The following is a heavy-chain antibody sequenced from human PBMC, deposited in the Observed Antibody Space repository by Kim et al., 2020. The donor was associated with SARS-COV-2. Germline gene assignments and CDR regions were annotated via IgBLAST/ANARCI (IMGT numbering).Heavy chain of an antibody. Sequence: SETLSLTCTVSGGSISSSSYYWGWIRQPPGKGLEWIGSIYYSGSTCYNPSLKSRVTISVDTSKNQFSLKLSSVTAADTAVYYCARHRYSNYADYWGQGTLVTVSS. CDR2: IYYSGST. CDR3: ARHRYSNYADY. D-gene: IGHD4-4*01. CDR1: GGSISSSSYY. V-gene: IGHV4-39*01. J-gene: IGHJ4*02.